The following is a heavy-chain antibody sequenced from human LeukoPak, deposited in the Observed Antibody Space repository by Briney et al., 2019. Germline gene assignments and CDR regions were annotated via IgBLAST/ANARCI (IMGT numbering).Heavy chain of an antibody. CDR3: ARDRRGSGSYYQDYYYYGMDV. D-gene: IGHD3-10*01. J-gene: IGHJ6*02. V-gene: IGHV1-8*01. CDR2: MNPNTGDT. CDR1: GYTFTSYD. Sequence: ASVRVSCKASGYTFTSYDINWVRQATGQGLEWVGWMNPNTGDTGSAQKFQGRVTMTRDTSASTAYMELSSLRSEDTAVYYCARDRRGSGSYYQDYYYYGMDVWGQGTTVTVSS.